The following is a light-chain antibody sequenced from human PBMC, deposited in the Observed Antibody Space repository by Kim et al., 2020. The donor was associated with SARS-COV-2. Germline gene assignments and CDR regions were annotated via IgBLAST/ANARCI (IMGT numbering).Light chain of an antibody. CDR3: QQQQFGFSLT. V-gene: IGKV3-20*01. CDR1: QSVSNSY. CDR2: GAS. J-gene: IGKJ4*01. Sequence: PGERATLSCTASQSVSNSYLAWYQQRPGQAPRLLIYGASIRATGTPDRFSGSGSGTDFTLTINRLEPEDFAVYYCQQQQFGFSLTFGGGTKVDIK.